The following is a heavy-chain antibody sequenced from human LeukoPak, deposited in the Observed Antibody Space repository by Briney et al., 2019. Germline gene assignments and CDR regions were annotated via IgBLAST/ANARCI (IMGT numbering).Heavy chain of an antibody. D-gene: IGHD3-10*01. J-gene: IGHJ4*02. CDR3: AKSQGKNFDY. CDR1: GFTFSSYA. V-gene: IGHV3-30-3*02. CDR2: ISYDGSNK. Sequence: PGGSLRLSCAASGFTFSSYAMHWVRQAPGKGLEWVAVISYDGSNKYYADSVKGRFTISRDNSKNTLYLQMNSLRAEDTAVYYCAKSQGKNFDYWGQGTLVTVSS.